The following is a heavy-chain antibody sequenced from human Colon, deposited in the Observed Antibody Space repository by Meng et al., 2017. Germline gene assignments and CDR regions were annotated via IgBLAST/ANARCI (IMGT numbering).Heavy chain of an antibody. CDR1: GGSISSSSYY. D-gene: IGHD3-10*01. J-gene: IGHJ5*02. CDR3: AVWFGELLSGNWFDP. CDR2: IYYSGST. Sequence: QPQLQESGPGLVKPSETLSLTCTVSGGSISSSSYYWGWIRQPPGKGLEWIGSIYYSGSTYYNPSLKSRVTISVDTSKNQFSLKLSSVTAADTAVYYCAVWFGELLSGNWFDPWGQGTLVTVSS. V-gene: IGHV4-39*07.